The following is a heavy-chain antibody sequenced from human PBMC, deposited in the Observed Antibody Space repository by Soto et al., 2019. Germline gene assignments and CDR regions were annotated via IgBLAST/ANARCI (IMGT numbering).Heavy chain of an antibody. CDR1: GGTFSPYT. D-gene: IGHD3-10*01. Sequence: QVQLVQSGAEVKKPGSSVKVSCKASGGTFSPYTINWVRQAPGQGLEWMGRIIPFHGVTNYAQKYQARVTITADKSASTACMELGGLRFEDTGMYYCTRDWEITVSTWSFGGFWGRGTLVTVSS. J-gene: IGHJ4*02. CDR3: TRDWEITVSTWSFGGF. V-gene: IGHV1-69*08. CDR2: IIPFHGVT.